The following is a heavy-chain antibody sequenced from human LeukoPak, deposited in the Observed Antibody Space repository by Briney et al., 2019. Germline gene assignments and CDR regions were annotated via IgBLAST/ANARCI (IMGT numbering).Heavy chain of an antibody. CDR1: GGYISSSSYY. J-gene: IGHJ4*02. Sequence: SETLSLTCTVPGGYISSSSYYWGWIRQPPGKGLEWIGSIYYSGSTYYNPSLKSRVTISVDTSKNQFSLKLSSVTAADTAVYYCASRLRSVSHFDYWGQGTLVTVSS. D-gene: IGHD4-17*01. CDR3: ASRLRSVSHFDY. V-gene: IGHV4-39*01. CDR2: IYYSGST.